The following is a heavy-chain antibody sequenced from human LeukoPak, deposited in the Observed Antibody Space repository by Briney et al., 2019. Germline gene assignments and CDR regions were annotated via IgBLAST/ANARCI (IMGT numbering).Heavy chain of an antibody. CDR1: GGSISSYY. CDR3: ASRYCSSTSCDDAFDI. J-gene: IGHJ3*02. Sequence: PSETLSLTCTVSGGSISSYYWSWIRQPAGKGLEWIGRIYTSGSTNYNPSLKSRVTMSVDTSKNQFSLKLSSVTAADTAVYYCASRYCSSTSCDDAFDIWGQGTMVTASS. CDR2: IYTSGST. D-gene: IGHD2-2*01. V-gene: IGHV4-4*07.